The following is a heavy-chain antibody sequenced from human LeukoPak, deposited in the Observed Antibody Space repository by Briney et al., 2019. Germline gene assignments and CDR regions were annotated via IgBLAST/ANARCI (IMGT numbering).Heavy chain of an antibody. V-gene: IGHV4-59*01. D-gene: IGHD2-21*02. Sequence: SETLSLTCTVSGGSISSYYWSWIQQPPGKGLEWIGYIYYSGSTNYNPSLKSRVTISVDTSKNQFSLKLSSVTAADTAVYYCAGRDPPGLRDYWGQGTLVTVSS. CDR3: AGRDPPGLRDY. J-gene: IGHJ4*02. CDR1: GGSISSYY. CDR2: IYYSGST.